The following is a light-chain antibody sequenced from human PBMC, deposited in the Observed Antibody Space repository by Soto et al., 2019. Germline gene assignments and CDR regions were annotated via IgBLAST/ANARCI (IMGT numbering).Light chain of an antibody. CDR1: QAISVY. V-gene: IGKV1-9*01. CDR2: GAS. Sequence: DIQLTQSPSFLSASVGDRVTITCRASQAISVYLAWYQQKPGKAPNLLIYGASTLQSGVPSRFSGSGSGKEFTLKIGSLQPEDFATYYCQQLNSFPFTFGPGTKVDI. J-gene: IGKJ3*01. CDR3: QQLNSFPFT.